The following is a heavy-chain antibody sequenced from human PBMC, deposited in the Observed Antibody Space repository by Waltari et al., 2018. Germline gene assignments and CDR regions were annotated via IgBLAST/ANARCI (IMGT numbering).Heavy chain of an antibody. CDR3: ARDNFYGRVDY. V-gene: IGHV4-38-2*02. CDR1: GYSISSGYY. Sequence: QVQLQESGPGLVKPSETLSLTCAVSGYSISSGYYWGWIRQPPGKGLEWIGSIYHSGSTYYNPSLEGRVTISVDTSKNQFSLKLSSVTAADTAVYYCARDNFYGRVDYWGQGTPVTVSS. CDR2: IYHSGST. D-gene: IGHD3-10*02. J-gene: IGHJ4*02.